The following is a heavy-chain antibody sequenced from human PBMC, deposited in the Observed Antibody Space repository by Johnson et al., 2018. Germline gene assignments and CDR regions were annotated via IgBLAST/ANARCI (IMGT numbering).Heavy chain of an antibody. J-gene: IGHJ6*03. D-gene: IGHD3-10*01. V-gene: IGHV3-7*01. CDR1: GFTFSSYW. Sequence: VQLLESGGGLVQPGGSXRLSCAASGFTFSSYWMSWVRQAPGKGLEWVANIKQDGSEKYYVDSVKGRCTISRDNAKNTRYRQMNSLRAEDTGVYYFASSVWFGENYYYMDVWGKGTTVTVSS. CDR3: ASSVWFGENYYYMDV. CDR2: IKQDGSEK.